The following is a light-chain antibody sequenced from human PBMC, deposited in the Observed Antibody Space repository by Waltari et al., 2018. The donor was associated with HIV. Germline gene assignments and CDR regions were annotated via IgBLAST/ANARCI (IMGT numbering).Light chain of an antibody. V-gene: IGLV1-44*01. CDR2: KKN. Sequence: QSVLTQSPSASGTPAHRVIISCSVSRSNLGGRHSVTWYQLLLGTAPKLLIYKKNQRPSGVPDRFAGSKSGTSASLAISGLRSEDEADYYCAAWDDSLNGVVFGGGTKLTVL. J-gene: IGLJ2*01. CDR1: RSNLGGRHS. CDR3: AAWDDSLNGVV.